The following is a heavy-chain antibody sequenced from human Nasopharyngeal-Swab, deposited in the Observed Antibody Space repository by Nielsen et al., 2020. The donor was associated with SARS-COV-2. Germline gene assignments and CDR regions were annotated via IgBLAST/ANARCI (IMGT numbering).Heavy chain of an antibody. D-gene: IGHD3-9*01. J-gene: IGHJ6*03. CDR1: GYSFTSYW. CDR3: ARSLDYDILTGLSDFNYYYYMDV. Sequence: ASVKVSCKGSGYSFTSYWISWVRQMPGKGLEWMGRIDPSDSYTNYSPSFQGHVTISADKSISTAYLQWSSLKASDTAMYYCARSLDYDILTGLSDFNYYYYMDVWGKGTTVTVSS. V-gene: IGHV5-10-1*01. CDR2: IDPSDSYT.